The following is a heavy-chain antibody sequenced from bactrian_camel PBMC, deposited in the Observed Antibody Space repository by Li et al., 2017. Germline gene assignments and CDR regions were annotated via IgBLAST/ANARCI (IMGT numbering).Heavy chain of an antibody. Sequence: HVQLVESGGGSVQAGGSLRLSCAVSGYRDSSNCMGWFRQAPGKEREEVAVIYIGDGATYYANSVKGRFTISRDDAKNALYLEMNSLNTDDTAVYYCATVYWWGSRALGTWGQGTQVTVS. V-gene: IGHV3S54*01. J-gene: IGHJ6*01. CDR2: IYIGDGAT. CDR3: ATVYWWGSRALGT. D-gene: IGHD5*01. CDR1: GYRDSSNC.